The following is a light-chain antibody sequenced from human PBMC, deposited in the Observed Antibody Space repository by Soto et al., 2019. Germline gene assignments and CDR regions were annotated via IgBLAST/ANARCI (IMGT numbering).Light chain of an antibody. CDR1: QSVSSNY. J-gene: IGKJ5*01. Sequence: EVMLKMSPGTLSLSKRERATLSCRASQSVSSNYLAWYQQKFGLAPRLLIYGASTRATGIPDRFSGSGSGTDFTLTISRLEPEDSAVYYCQQYVSSLITVGQGTRLEIK. CDR2: GAS. V-gene: IGKV3-20*01. CDR3: QQYVSSLIT.